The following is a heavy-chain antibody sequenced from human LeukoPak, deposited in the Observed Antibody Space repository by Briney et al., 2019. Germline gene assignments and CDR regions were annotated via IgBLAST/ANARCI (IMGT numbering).Heavy chain of an antibody. CDR2: IYPGDSDT. D-gene: IGHD6-19*01. V-gene: IGHV5-51*01. CDR1: GYSFTSCW. Sequence: GESLKISCKGSGYSFTSCWIVWVRQMPGKGLEWMGIIYPGDSDTRYSPSFQGQVTISVDKSISTAYLQWSSLKASDTAMYHCARLPGGYSSLVTMTFDPWGQGTLVTVSS. J-gene: IGHJ5*02. CDR3: ARLPGGYSSLVTMTFDP.